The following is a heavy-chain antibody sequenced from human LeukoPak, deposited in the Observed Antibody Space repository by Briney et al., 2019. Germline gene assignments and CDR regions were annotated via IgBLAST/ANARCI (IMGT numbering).Heavy chain of an antibody. CDR3: ARGSSWSLDY. CDR1: GFTFSSYG. J-gene: IGHJ4*02. D-gene: IGHD6-13*01. Sequence: PGGSLRLSCAASGFTFSSYGMRWVRQAPGKGLEWVAVIWYDGSNKYYADSVKGRFTISRDNAKNTLYLQMNSLRAEDTAVYYCARGSSWSLDYWGQGTLVTVSS. V-gene: IGHV3-33*01. CDR2: IWYDGSNK.